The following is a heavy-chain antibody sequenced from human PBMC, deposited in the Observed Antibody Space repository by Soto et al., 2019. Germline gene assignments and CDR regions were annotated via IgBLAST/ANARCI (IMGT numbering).Heavy chain of an antibody. V-gene: IGHV4-59*08. CDR1: GGSISSYY. Sequence: SETLSLTCTVSGGSISSYYWSWIRQPPGKGLEWIGYIYYSGSTNYNPSLKSRVTISVDTSKNQFSLKLSSVTAADTAVYYCARLGSSSWSFWFDPWGQGTLVTVSS. CDR3: ARLGSSSWSFWFDP. CDR2: IYYSGST. J-gene: IGHJ5*02. D-gene: IGHD6-13*01.